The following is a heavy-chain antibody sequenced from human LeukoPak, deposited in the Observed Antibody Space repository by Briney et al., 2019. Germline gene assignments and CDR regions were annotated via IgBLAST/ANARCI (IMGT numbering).Heavy chain of an antibody. CDR2: MNPNSGNT. CDR1: GYTFTSYD. CDR3: ARARLVVYYYYYMDV. Sequence: ASVKFSCKASGYTFTSYDINWVRQATGQGLEWMGWMNPNSGNTGYAQKFQGRVTITRNTSISTAYMELSSLRSEDTAVYYCARARLVVYYYYYMDVWGKGTTVTVSS. D-gene: IGHD2-21*01. J-gene: IGHJ6*03. V-gene: IGHV1-8*03.